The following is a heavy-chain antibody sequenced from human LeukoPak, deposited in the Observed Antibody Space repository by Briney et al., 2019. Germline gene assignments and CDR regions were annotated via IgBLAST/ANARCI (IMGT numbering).Heavy chain of an antibody. CDR1: GVSISSYY. Sequence: TSETLSLTCTVSGVSISSYYWSWIRQPPGKGLEWIGYIYYSGSTNYNPSLKSRVTISVDTSKNQFSLKLSSVTAADTAVYYCARGTWMATAYYFDYWGQGPLVTVSS. CDR2: IYYSGST. CDR3: ARGTWMATAYYFDY. V-gene: IGHV4-59*01. D-gene: IGHD5-12*01. J-gene: IGHJ4*02.